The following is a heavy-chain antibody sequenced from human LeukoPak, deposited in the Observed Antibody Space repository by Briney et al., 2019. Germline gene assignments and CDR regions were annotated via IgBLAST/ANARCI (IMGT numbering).Heavy chain of an antibody. CDR2: TYSGGST. J-gene: IGHJ4*02. V-gene: IGHV3-53*01. Sequence: GGSLRLSCAASGFNVSRNYMSWVRQAPGKGLECVSITYSGGSTYYADSVKGRFTISRDNSKNTVYLQINSLRAEDTAVYYCATADSSGATYFDYWGQETLVTVSS. CDR3: ATADSSGATYFDY. CDR1: GFNVSRNY. D-gene: IGHD3-22*01.